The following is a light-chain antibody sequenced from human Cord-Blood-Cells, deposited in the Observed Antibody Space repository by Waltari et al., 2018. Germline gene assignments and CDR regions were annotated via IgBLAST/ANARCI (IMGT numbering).Light chain of an antibody. V-gene: IGLV2-14*01. CDR3: SSYTSSSTRV. CDR1: SSDVGGYNY. Sequence: QSALTQPASVSGSPGQSITISCTGTSSDVGGYNYVSWYQQHPGKAPKLMIYDVSNRPSGVYNRFPGSKSGNMASLTISGLQAEDEADYYCSSYTSSSTRVFGGGTKLTVL. J-gene: IGLJ3*02. CDR2: DVS.